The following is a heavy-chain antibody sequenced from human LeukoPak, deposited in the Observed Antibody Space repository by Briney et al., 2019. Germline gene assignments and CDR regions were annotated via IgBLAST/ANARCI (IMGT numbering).Heavy chain of an antibody. CDR2: ISAYNGNT. CDR1: GYTFTSYG. V-gene: IGHV1-18*01. Sequence: ASVKVSCKASGYTFTSYGISWERQAPGQGLGWMGWISAYNGNTNYAQKLQGRVTMTTDTSTSTAYMKLRSLRSDDTAVYYCARELEDTAMSYYYYGMDVWGQGTTVTVSS. J-gene: IGHJ6*02. D-gene: IGHD5-18*01. CDR3: ARELEDTAMSYYYYGMDV.